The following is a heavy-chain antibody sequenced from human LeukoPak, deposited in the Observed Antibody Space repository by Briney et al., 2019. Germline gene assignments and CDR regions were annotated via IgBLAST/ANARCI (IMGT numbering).Heavy chain of an antibody. CDR2: IYYSGST. V-gene: IGHV4-39*07. CDR1: GGSISSSSYY. Sequence: SETLSLTCTVSGGSISSSSYYWGWIHQPPGKGLEWIGSIYYSGSTYYNPSLKSRVTISVDTSKNQFSLKLSSVTAADTAVYYCARDDYRMTGRITIFPAFDPWGQGTLVTVSS. D-gene: IGHD3-3*01. CDR3: ARDDYRMTGRITIFPAFDP. J-gene: IGHJ5*02.